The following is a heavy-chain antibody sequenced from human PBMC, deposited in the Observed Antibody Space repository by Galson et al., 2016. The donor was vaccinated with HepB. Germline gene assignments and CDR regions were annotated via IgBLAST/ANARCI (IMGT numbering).Heavy chain of an antibody. D-gene: IGHD3-9*01. V-gene: IGHV3-30*18. Sequence: SLRLSCAASGFTFSRFAMHWVRQAPGKGLEWVALISYDGRNAYYADSIKGRFTISRDNSKSTVYLQMNSLRAEDTAVYYCAKDNFDWSYYYHGMDVWGQGTTVTVSS. CDR3: AKDNFDWSYYYHGMDV. CDR2: ISYDGRNA. CDR1: GFTFSRFA. J-gene: IGHJ6*02.